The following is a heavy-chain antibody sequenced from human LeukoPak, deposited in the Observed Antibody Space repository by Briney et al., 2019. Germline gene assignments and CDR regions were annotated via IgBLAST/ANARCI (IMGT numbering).Heavy chain of an antibody. V-gene: IGHV3-48*03. Sequence: PGGSLRLSCAASGFIFSNFEMNWVRQAPGKGLEWVSHISHTGDIKYADSVKGRFTISRDNSKNSQYLQMTSLRAEDTAVYYCARSSGSYGPFDSWGQGILVTVSS. D-gene: IGHD3-22*01. CDR2: ISHTGDI. J-gene: IGHJ5*01. CDR1: GFIFSNFE. CDR3: ARSSGSYGPFDS.